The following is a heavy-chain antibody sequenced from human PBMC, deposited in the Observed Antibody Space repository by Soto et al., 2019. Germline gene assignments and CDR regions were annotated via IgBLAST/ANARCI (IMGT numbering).Heavy chain of an antibody. CDR3: AKGTAIAAAGLFDP. CDR2: ISYDGSNK. Sequence: PGGSLRLSCAASGFTFSSYGMHWVRQAPGKGLEWVAVISYDGSNKYYADSVKGRFTISRDNSKNTLYLQMNSLRAEDTAVYYCAKGTAIAAAGLFDPWGQGTLVTV. CDR1: GFTFSSYG. V-gene: IGHV3-30*18. D-gene: IGHD6-13*01. J-gene: IGHJ5*02.